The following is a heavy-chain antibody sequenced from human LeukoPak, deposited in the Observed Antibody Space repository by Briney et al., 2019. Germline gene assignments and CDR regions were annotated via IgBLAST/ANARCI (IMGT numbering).Heavy chain of an antibody. CDR1: GGSISTGSYF. D-gene: IGHD2-2*01. CDR3: ARDGYNVPAAKIYYYYYMDV. J-gene: IGHJ6*03. CDR2: ISTSGST. V-gene: IGHV4-61*02. Sequence: PSQTLSLTCNVSGGSISTGSYFWSWIRQPAGKGLEWIGRISTSGSTNYSPSLKSRVIISLDTSKNQFSLKLSSVTAADTAVYYCARDGYNVPAAKIYYYYYMDVWGKGTTVTVSS.